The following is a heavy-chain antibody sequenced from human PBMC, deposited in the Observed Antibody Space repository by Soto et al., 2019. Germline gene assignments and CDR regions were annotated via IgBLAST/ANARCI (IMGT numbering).Heavy chain of an antibody. CDR3: ARHPSDFWFDP. J-gene: IGHJ5*02. V-gene: IGHV4-39*01. D-gene: IGHD2-21*02. Sequence: QLQLQESGPGLVKPSETLSLTCSVSGGSISSSSYFWGWIRQPPGKGLEWIGSIYYSGRTYYNPSLKSPGTVSVDTAKNPFSLKLSSVTAADTAVYYCARHPSDFWFDPWGQGTLVTVSS. CDR2: IYYSGRT. CDR1: GGSISSSSYF.